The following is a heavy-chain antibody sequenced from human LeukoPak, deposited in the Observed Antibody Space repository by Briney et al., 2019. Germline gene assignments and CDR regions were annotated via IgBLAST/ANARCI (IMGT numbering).Heavy chain of an antibody. V-gene: IGHV3-21*01. CDR2: ISSSSSNI. D-gene: IGHD6-6*01. J-gene: IGHJ5*02. CDR1: GFTFSSYT. CDR3: ARGREGIAARWWVEEPRWYFFDP. Sequence: GGSLRLSCAASGFTFSSYTMNWVRQVPGKGLEWVSSISSSSSNIYYADSVEGRFTISRDNAMKSLYLQMNSLRAEDTAVYYCARGREGIAARWWVEEPRWYFFDPWGQGTLVTVSS.